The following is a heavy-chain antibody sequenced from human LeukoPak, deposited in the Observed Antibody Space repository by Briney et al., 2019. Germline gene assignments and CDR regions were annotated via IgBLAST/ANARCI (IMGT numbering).Heavy chain of an antibody. V-gene: IGHV3-66*04. CDR2: IYSGGDA. J-gene: IGHJ4*02. CDR1: GFSVSRNY. CDR3: ARRSNPPGRIDH. D-gene: IGHD1-14*01. Sequence: GGSLRLSCAASGFSVSRNYMSWVRQAPGRGLEWVSVIYSGGDAYYADSVKGRFTISRDNSKNTMYLQMNSLKGEDTAVYYCARRSNPPGRIDHWGRGTLVTVSS.